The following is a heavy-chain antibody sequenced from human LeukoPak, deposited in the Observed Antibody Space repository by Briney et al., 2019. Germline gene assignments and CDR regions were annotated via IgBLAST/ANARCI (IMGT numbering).Heavy chain of an antibody. V-gene: IGHV3-23*01. CDR3: ARAGPDDGVGYYGSFDY. D-gene: IGHD3-22*01. CDR2: ISGSGYST. J-gene: IGHJ4*02. Sequence: GGSLRLSCAASGFTFSSYAMSWVRQASGKGLEWVSVISGSGYSTYYAESVKGRFTISKDNSKNTLFLQMNSLRAEDTAVYYCARAGPDDGVGYYGSFDYWGQGTLVTVSS. CDR1: GFTFSSYA.